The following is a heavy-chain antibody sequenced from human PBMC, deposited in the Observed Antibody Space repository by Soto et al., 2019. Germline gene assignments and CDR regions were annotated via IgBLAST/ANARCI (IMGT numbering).Heavy chain of an antibody. Sequence: GGSLRLSCAASGFTFSSYWMSWVRQAPGKGLEWVANIKQDGSEKYYVDSVKGRFTISRDNAKNSLYLQMNSLRAEDTAVYYCARLGPYGSGSYYDYWGQGTLVTVSS. CDR1: GFTFSSYW. V-gene: IGHV3-7*01. D-gene: IGHD3-10*01. J-gene: IGHJ4*02. CDR3: ARLGPYGSGSYYDY. CDR2: IKQDGSEK.